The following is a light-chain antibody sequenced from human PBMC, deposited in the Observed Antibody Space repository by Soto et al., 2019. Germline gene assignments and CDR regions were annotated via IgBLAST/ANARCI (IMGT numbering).Light chain of an antibody. CDR1: QSVSSN. CDR3: QQYNNWPPYT. V-gene: IGKV3-15*01. J-gene: IGKJ2*01. Sequence: EIVMTQSPATLSVSPGERATLSCRASQSVSSNLAWYQQKPGQAPRLLIYGASTRATGIPARFSGSGSVTEFTHTINSLQSEDFALYYCQQYNNWPPYTFGQGTKLEIK. CDR2: GAS.